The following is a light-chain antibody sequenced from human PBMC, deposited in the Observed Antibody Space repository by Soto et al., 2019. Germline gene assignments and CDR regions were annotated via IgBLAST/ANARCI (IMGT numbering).Light chain of an antibody. CDR2: GAS. V-gene: IGKV3-20*01. CDR1: QSVSSTY. CDR3: QQYGSSPWT. Sequence: EIVLTQSPGTLSLSPGERATLSCGASQSVSSTYLAWYQQKPGQAPRPLIYGASNRATGIPHRFSGRGSVTDFTITISRLEPEGFAVDYCQQYGSSPWTFGQGTKVEIK. J-gene: IGKJ1*01.